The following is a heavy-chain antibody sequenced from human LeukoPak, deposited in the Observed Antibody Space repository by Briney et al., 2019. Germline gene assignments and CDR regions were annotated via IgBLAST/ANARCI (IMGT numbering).Heavy chain of an antibody. D-gene: IGHD3-10*01. J-gene: IGHJ4*02. Sequence: PGGSLRLSCAASGFTFSNAWMSWVRQAPGKRLEWVGRIKSKTDGGTTDYAAPVKGRFTISRDDSKNTLYLQMNSLKTEDTAVYYCLRDWYGSGSYWQIRESYFDYWGQGTLVTVSS. CDR3: LRDWYGSGSYWQIRESYFDY. V-gene: IGHV3-15*01. CDR1: GFTFSNAW. CDR2: IKSKTDGGTT.